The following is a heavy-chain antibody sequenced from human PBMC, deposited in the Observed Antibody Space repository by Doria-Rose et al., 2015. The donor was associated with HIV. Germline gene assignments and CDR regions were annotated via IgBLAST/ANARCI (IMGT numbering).Heavy chain of an antibody. CDR2: INHSGST. J-gene: IGHJ6*02. D-gene: IGHD1-1*01. V-gene: IGHV4-34*01. Sequence: QVQLQESGAGLAKPSDTLSLTCAVFGGSFSGYYWSWTRQPPGKGLEWIGEINHSGSTNYKTSLRSRVTISLDTSKTLSSLKLSSVTAADTAVYYCARGLLRGGWNDVDYYYGMDVWGQGTTVTVSS. CDR3: ARGLLRGGWNDVDYYYGMDV. CDR1: GGSFSGYY.